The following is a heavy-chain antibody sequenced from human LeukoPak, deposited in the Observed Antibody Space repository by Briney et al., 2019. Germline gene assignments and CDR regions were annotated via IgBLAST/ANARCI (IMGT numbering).Heavy chain of an antibody. V-gene: IGHV3-23*01. CDR3: ARDPPRGYSYKLDY. Sequence: PGGSLRLSCAASGFTFSSYGMSWVRQAPGKGLEWVSAISGSGGSTYYADSVKGRFTISRDNAKNSLYLQMNSLRAEDTAVYYCARDPPRGYSYKLDYWGQGTLVTVSS. CDR2: ISGSGGST. CDR1: GFTFSSYG. D-gene: IGHD5-18*01. J-gene: IGHJ4*02.